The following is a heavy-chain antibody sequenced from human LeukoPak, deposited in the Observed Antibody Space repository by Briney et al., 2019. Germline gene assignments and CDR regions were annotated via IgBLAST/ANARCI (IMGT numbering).Heavy chain of an antibody. CDR3: ARWEILTGYLDY. Sequence: PSETLSLTCTVSGGSISSHYWSWIRQPPGKGLEWIGYIYYSGSTNYNPSLKSRVTISVDTSKNQFSLKLSSVTAADTAVYYCARWEILTGYLDYWGQGTLVTVSS. J-gene: IGHJ4*02. V-gene: IGHV4-59*08. CDR2: IYYSGST. D-gene: IGHD3-9*01. CDR1: GGSISSHY.